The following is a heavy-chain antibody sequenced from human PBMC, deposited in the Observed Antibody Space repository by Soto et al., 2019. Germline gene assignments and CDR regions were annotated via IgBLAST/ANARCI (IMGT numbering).Heavy chain of an antibody. CDR2: IYWNDDE. J-gene: IGHJ3*02. CDR1: GFSLIPSGVG. V-gene: IGHV2-5*01. Sequence: KESGPALVKSTQTLTLTCSFSGFSLIPSGVGVGWIRQPPGEALEWLALIYWNDDERYSPFLRSRLTITKDTSKNQVVLIMTNMDPVDTATYYCGTSRRSSGDAFDIWGQGTMVTVSS. CDR3: GTSRRSSGDAFDI. D-gene: IGHD6-6*01.